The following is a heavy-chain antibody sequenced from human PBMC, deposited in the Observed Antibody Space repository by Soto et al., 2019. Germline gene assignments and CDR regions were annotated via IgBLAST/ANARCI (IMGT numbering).Heavy chain of an antibody. V-gene: IGHV3-66*01. J-gene: IGHJ6*03. D-gene: IGHD4-17*01. Sequence: GGSLRLSCAASGFTVSSNYMSWVRQAPGKGLEWVSVIYSGGSTYYADSVKGRFTISRDNSKNTLYLQMNSLRAEDTAVYYCASLLTTVTTPKNYYYYYMDVWGKGTTVTVSS. CDR3: ASLLTTVTTPKNYYYYYMDV. CDR1: GFTVSSNY. CDR2: IYSGGST.